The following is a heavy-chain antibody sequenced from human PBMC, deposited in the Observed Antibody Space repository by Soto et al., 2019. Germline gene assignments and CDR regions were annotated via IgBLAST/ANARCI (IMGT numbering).Heavy chain of an antibody. D-gene: IGHD2-21*02. V-gene: IGHV5-51*01. CDR1: GNGFNNW. CDR3: ARGGHVVVVTAALDY. CDR2: IYPGDSDT. J-gene: IGHJ4*02. Sequence: PGESLKISCKGLGNGFNNWICWVRQMPGKGLEWVGIIYPGDSDTRYSPSFQGQVTISADTSTSTLYMELTSLTSDDTAIYYCARGGHVVVVTAALDYWGQGTLVTVSS.